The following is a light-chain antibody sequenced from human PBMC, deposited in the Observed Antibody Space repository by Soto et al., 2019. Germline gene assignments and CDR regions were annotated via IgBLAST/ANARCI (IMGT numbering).Light chain of an antibody. J-gene: IGLJ1*01. CDR3: SSYAGSNNFV. CDR2: EVT. CDR1: SSDVGYYDY. V-gene: IGLV2-8*01. Sequence: QSALIQPPSASGFPGQSVTISCTGTSSDVGYYDYVSWYQQHPGKAPKLVIYEVTKRPSGVPDRVSASKSGNTASLTVSGLRAEDEADYYCSSYAGSNNFVFGSGTKVTVL.